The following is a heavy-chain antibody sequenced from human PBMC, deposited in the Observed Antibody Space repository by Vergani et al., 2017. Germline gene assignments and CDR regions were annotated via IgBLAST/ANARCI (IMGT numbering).Heavy chain of an antibody. V-gene: IGHV3-23*01. CDR1: GFTLSTYA. J-gene: IGHJ4*02. D-gene: IGHD1-26*01. Sequence: EVQLLESGGSLKQPGGSVRLSCAASGFTLSTYAMHWVRQAPGKGLEWVSALTGGGGSTYYADSFKGRFIISRDNSRDTLYLQMNSLRPEDTATYYCVKEAGRNENFIDSWGQGTLVTVSS. CDR2: LTGGGGST. CDR3: VKEAGRNENFIDS.